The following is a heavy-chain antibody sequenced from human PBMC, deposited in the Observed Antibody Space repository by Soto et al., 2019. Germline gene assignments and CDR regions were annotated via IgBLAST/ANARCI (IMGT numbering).Heavy chain of an antibody. D-gene: IGHD2-2*01. CDR2: ISYDGSNK. CDR3: GRCSSTSCHLGSDY. CDR1: GFTFSSYA. V-gene: IGHV3-30-3*01. J-gene: IGHJ4*02. Sequence: PVGSLRLSCAASGFTFSSYAMNWVRQAPGKVLEWVALISYDGSNKYYADSVKGRVTISRDSSKNTLYLQMNSLRAADTAVYYCGRCSSTSCHLGSDYWGQGTLVTVS.